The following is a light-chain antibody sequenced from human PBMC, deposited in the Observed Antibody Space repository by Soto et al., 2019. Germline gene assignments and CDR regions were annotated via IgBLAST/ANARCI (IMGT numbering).Light chain of an antibody. Sequence: QSALTQPASVSGSPGQSITISCTGTSSDVGGFNYVSWYQQHPGTAPKLMIFEVSNRPSGVSTRFSGSKSGNTASLTISGLQAEDEADDYCSSYISSSTVYVFGTGTKLTVL. J-gene: IGLJ1*01. CDR3: SSYISSSTVYV. V-gene: IGLV2-14*01. CDR1: SSDVGGFNY. CDR2: EVS.